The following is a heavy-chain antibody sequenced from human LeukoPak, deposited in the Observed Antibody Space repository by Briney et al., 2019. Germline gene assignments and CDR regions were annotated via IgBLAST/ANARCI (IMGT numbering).Heavy chain of an antibody. CDR2: INHSGST. Sequence: SETLSLTCAVYGGSFSGYYWSWIRQPPGKGLEWIGEINHSGSTNYNPPLKSRVTISVDTSKNQFSLKLSSVTAADTAVYYCARKGYDILTGYYQNYYGMDVWGQGTTVTVSS. V-gene: IGHV4-34*01. CDR1: GGSFSGYY. J-gene: IGHJ6*02. D-gene: IGHD3-9*01. CDR3: ARKGYDILTGYYQNYYGMDV.